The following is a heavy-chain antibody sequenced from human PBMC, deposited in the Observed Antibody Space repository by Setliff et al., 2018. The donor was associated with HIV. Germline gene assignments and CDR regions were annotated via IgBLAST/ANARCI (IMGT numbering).Heavy chain of an antibody. V-gene: IGHV1-2*06. CDR1: GYTFTGYY. D-gene: IGHD3-22*01. CDR3: ARGWAAYDSTGMTPY. J-gene: IGHJ4*02. Sequence: ASVKVSCKASGYTFTGYYIHWVRQAPGQGLEWMGRINPNSGGTNYAQKFQGRVTMTRDTSINTAYMELSRLRSDDTAVYYCARGWAAYDSTGMTPYWGQGTQVTVSS. CDR2: INPNSGGT.